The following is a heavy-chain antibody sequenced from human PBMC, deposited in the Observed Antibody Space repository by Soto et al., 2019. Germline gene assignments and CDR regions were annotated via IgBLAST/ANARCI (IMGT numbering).Heavy chain of an antibody. CDR3: ARHVKYYDILTGYFDY. D-gene: IGHD3-9*01. CDR2: IYYSGST. J-gene: IGHJ4*02. V-gene: IGHV4-59*08. CDR1: GGSISSYY. Sequence: PSETLSLTCTVSGGSISSYYWSWIRQPPGKGLEWIGYIYYSGSTNYNPSLKSRVTISVDTSKNQFSLKLSSVTAADTAVYYCARHVKYYDILTGYFDYWGQGTLVTVSS.